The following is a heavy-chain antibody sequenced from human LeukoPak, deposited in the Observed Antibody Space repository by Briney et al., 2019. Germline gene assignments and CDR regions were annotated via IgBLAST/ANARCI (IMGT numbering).Heavy chain of an antibody. V-gene: IGHV4-30-4*01. J-gene: IGHJ5*02. CDR3: ARPYYYDSRIDP. Sequence: NPSETLSLTCTVSGGSISSGDYYWSWIRQPPGKGLEWIGYTYYSGSTYYNPSLKSRATISVDTSKNQFSLKLTSVTAADTAVYYCARPYYYDSRIDPWGQGTLVTVSS. D-gene: IGHD3-22*01. CDR1: GGSISSGDYY. CDR2: TYYSGST.